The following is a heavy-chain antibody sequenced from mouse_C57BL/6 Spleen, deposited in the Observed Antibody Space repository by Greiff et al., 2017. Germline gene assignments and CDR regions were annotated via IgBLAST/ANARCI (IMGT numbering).Heavy chain of an antibody. Sequence: DVMLVESGGGLVKPGGSLKLSCAASGFTFSDYGMHLVRQAPEKGLEWVAYISSGSSTIYYADTVKGRFTISRDNAKNTLFLQMTSLRSEDTAMYYCARLDYDEGFDYWGQGTTLTVSS. CDR2: ISSGSSTI. V-gene: IGHV5-17*01. J-gene: IGHJ2*01. CDR3: ARLDYDEGFDY. CDR1: GFTFSDYG. D-gene: IGHD2-4*01.